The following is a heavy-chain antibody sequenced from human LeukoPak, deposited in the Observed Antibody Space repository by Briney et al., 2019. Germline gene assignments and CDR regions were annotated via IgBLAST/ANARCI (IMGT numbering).Heavy chain of an antibody. D-gene: IGHD4-17*01. J-gene: IGHJ4*02. Sequence: GRSLRLSCAASGFTFSSYGMHWVRQAPGKGLEWVAVIWYDGSNKYYADSVKGRFTISRDNSKNTLYLQMNSLSAEDTAVYFCARDYGAPRYWGQGTLVTVSS. CDR1: GFTFSSYG. V-gene: IGHV3-33*01. CDR2: IWYDGSNK. CDR3: ARDYGAPRY.